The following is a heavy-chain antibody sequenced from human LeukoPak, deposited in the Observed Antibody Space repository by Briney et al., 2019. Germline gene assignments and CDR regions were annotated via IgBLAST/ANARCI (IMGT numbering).Heavy chain of an antibody. V-gene: IGHV3-23*01. D-gene: IGHD2-2*01. CDR2: ISGSGGST. J-gene: IGHJ3*02. Sequence: AGGSLRLSCAASGFTFSSYAMSWVRQAPGKGLEWVSAISGSGGSTYYADSVKGRFTISRDNSKNTLYLQMNSLRAEDTAVYYCAKDNRYCSSTSCYDDAFDIWGQGTMVTFSS. CDR1: GFTFSSYA. CDR3: AKDNRYCSSTSCYDDAFDI.